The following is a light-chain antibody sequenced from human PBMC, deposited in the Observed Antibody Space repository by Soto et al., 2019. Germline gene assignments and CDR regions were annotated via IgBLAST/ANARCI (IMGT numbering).Light chain of an antibody. J-gene: IGKJ4*01. CDR3: QHLEGF. CDR1: LSVSSY. V-gene: IGKV3-11*01. Sequence: EIVLTQSPATLSLSPGERATLSCSASLSVSSYLAWYQQTPGQAPRLLIYDASNRATGIPARFSGSGSGTDFTLTISSLEPEDFAVYYCQHLEGFFGGGTKVELK. CDR2: DAS.